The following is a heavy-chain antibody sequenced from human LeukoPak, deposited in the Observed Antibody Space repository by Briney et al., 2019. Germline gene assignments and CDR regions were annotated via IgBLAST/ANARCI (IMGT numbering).Heavy chain of an antibody. D-gene: IGHD6-6*01. CDR3: ARVLSSSRPLYYFDY. CDR1: AFIFSDYY. V-gene: IGHV3-11*04. CDR2: ISGSGGST. Sequence: PGGSLRLSCAASAFIFSDYYMSWIRQAPGKGLEWVSAISGSGGSTYYADSVKGRFTISRDNAKNSLYLQMNSLRAEDTAVYYCARVLSSSRPLYYFDYWGQGTLVTVSS. J-gene: IGHJ4*02.